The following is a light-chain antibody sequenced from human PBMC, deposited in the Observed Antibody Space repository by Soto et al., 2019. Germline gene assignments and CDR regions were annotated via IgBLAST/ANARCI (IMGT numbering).Light chain of an antibody. Sequence: QSALTQPASVSGSPGQSLTISCTGTSIDIAPYNYVSWYQQHPGKAPKLIIYEVSYRPSGISNRFSGSKSGNTASLTISGLQAEDEADYYCQSYDSSLSGSVFGTGTKVTVL. J-gene: IGLJ1*01. CDR1: SIDIAPYNY. CDR2: EVS. CDR3: QSYDSSLSGSV. V-gene: IGLV2-14*01.